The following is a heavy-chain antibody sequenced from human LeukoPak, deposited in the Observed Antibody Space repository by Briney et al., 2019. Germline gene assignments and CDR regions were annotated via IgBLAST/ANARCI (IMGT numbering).Heavy chain of an antibody. V-gene: IGHV4-34*01. CDR3: ARFAAAVDGGDYYYYGMDV. Sequence: PSETLSLTCAVYGGSFSGYYWSWIRQPPGKGLEWIGEINHSGSTNYNPSLKSRVTISVDTSKNQFSLKLSSVTAADTAVYYCARFAAAVDGGDYYYYGMDVWGQGTTVTVSS. J-gene: IGHJ6*02. CDR2: INHSGST. CDR1: GGSFSGYY. D-gene: IGHD6-13*01.